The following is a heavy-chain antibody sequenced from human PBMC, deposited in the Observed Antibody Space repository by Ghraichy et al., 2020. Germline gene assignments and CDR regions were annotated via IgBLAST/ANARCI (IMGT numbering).Heavy chain of an antibody. CDR1: GGSFSGYY. D-gene: IGHD4-17*01. CDR2: INHSGST. J-gene: IGHJ4*02. V-gene: IGHV4-34*01. Sequence: SETLSLTCAVYGGSFSGYYWSWIRQPPGKGLEWIGEINHSGSTNYNPSLKSRVTISVDTSKNQFSLKLSSVTAADTAVYYCARDLGSGDYRRADYWGQGTLVTVSS. CDR3: ARDLGSGDYRRADY.